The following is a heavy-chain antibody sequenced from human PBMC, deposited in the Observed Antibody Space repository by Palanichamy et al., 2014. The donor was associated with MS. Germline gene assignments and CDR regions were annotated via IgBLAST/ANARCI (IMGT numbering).Heavy chain of an antibody. CDR2: INAGNGNT. CDR3: ARAAHRGSGWAGDFDY. Sequence: QVQLVQSGAEVKKPGASVKVSCKASGYTFTSYAMHWVRQAPGQRLEWMGWINAGNGNTKYSQKFQGRVTITRDTSASTAYMELSSLRSEDTAVYYCARAAHRGSGWAGDFDYWGQGTLVTVSS. D-gene: IGHD6-19*01. V-gene: IGHV1-3*01. CDR1: GYTFTSYA. J-gene: IGHJ4*02.